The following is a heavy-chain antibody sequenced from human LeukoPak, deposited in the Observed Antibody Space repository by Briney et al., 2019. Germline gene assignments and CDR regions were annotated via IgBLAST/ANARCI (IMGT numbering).Heavy chain of an antibody. CDR2: IYSGGST. D-gene: IGHD3-9*01. CDR3: ARVGYDILTGTFDY. CDR1: GFXVSSNY. Sequence: GGSLRLSCAASGFXVSSNYMSWVRQAPGKGLEWVSIIYSGGSTYYADSVKGRFTVSRDNFRNTLYLQMNSLRAEDTAVYYCARVGYDILTGTFDYWGQGTLVTVSS. V-gene: IGHV3-53*01. J-gene: IGHJ4*02.